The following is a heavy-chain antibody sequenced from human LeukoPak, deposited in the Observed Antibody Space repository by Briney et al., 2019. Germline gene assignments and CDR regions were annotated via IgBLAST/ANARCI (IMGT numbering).Heavy chain of an antibody. Sequence: SETLSLTCAVYGGSFSGYYWSWIRQPPGKGLEWIGEINHSGSTNYNPSLKSRVTISVDTSKNQFSLKLSSVTAADTAVYYCARRRAQGGSNGHHNWFDPWGQGTLVTVSS. V-gene: IGHV4-34*01. CDR1: GGSFSGYY. D-gene: IGHD6-13*01. CDR2: INHSGST. CDR3: ARRRAQGGSNGHHNWFDP. J-gene: IGHJ5*02.